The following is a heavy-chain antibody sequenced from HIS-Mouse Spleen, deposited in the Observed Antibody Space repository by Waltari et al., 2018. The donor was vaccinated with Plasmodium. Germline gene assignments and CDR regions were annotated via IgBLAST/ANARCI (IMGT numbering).Heavy chain of an antibody. CDR3: ARDREFLRLAYYYYYGMDV. Sequence: QVQLVQSGAEVKKPGASVKVSCTASGYPFTGNSMPYVRSAPGQGLEWMGWINPNSGGTNYAQKFQGRVTMTRDTSISTAYMELSRLRSDDTAVYYCARDREFLRLAYYYYYGMDVWGQGTTVTVSS. V-gene: IGHV1-2*02. J-gene: IGHJ6*02. CDR2: INPNSGGT. D-gene: IGHD5-12*01. CDR1: GYPFTGNS.